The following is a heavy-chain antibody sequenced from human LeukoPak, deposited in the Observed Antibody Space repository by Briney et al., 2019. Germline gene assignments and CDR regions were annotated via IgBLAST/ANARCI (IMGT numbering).Heavy chain of an antibody. CDR3: AKDAGGRWFGGLFPYYYYMDV. J-gene: IGHJ6*03. CDR2: ISSSGSTI. CDR1: GFTFSSYE. V-gene: IGHV3-48*03. D-gene: IGHD3-10*01. Sequence: PGGSLRLSCAASGFTFSSYEMNWVRQAPGKGLEWVSYISSSGSTIYYADSVKGRFTISRDNAKNTLYLQINSLRAEDTAVYYCAKDAGGRWFGGLFPYYYYMDVWGKGTTVTISS.